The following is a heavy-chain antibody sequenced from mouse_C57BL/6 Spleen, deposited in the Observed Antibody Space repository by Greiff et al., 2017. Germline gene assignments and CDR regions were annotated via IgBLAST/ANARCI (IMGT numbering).Heavy chain of an antibody. CDR3: ASHYGSPFAY. CDR1: GYTFTSYW. V-gene: IGHV1-69*01. Sequence: VHVKQPGAELVMPGASVKLSCKASGYTFTSYWMHWVKQRPGQGLEWIGEIDPSDSYTNYNQKFKGKSTLTVDKSSSTAYMQLSSLTSEDSAVYYCASHYGSPFAYSPQSTLFPVSA. J-gene: IGHJ3*01. CDR2: IDPSDSYT. D-gene: IGHD1-1*01.